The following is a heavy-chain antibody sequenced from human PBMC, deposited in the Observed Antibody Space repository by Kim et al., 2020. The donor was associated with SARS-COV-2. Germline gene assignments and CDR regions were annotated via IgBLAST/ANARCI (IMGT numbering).Heavy chain of an antibody. J-gene: IGHJ3*02. V-gene: IGHV3-73*01. CDR3: TNVPGTTLAFWDAFGI. CDR1: GFTFSGSA. D-gene: IGHD1-1*01. CDR2: IRSKANSYAT. Sequence: GGSLRLSCAASGFTFSGSAIHWVRQASGKGLEWVGRIRSKANSYATAYAASVKGRITISRDESKYTAYLQMNSLKTEDTAVYYCTNVPGTTLAFWDAFGILGQGTLVPVSS.